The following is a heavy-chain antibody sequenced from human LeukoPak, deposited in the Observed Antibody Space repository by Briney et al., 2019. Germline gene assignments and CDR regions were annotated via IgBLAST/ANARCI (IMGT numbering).Heavy chain of an antibody. CDR3: CNWNQRYYYFDY. CDR2: IYYSGST. D-gene: IGHD1-20*01. V-gene: IGHV4-31*03. Sequence: PSQTLSLTCTVSGGSISSGGYYWSWIRQHPGKGLEWIGYIYYSGSTYYNPSLKSRVTISVDTSKNQFSLKLSSATAADTAVYYCCNWNQRYYYFDYWGQGTLVTVSS. CDR1: GGSISSGGYY. J-gene: IGHJ4*02.